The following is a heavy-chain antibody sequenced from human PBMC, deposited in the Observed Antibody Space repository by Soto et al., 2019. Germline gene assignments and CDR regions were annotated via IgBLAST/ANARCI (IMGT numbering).Heavy chain of an antibody. CDR3: ARAPGRLLAAYFEN. CDR1: GGSVSNGTYY. J-gene: IGHJ4*02. Sequence: SETLSLTCTVSGGSVSNGTYYWSWIRQPPGKGLEWLGYIYNNGGTHYNPSHKSRVTISRDTSKEQISLRLNAVTAADTAVYYCARAPGRLLAAYFENWGEGILFTVSS. D-gene: IGHD3-9*01. V-gene: IGHV4-61*01. CDR2: IYNNGGT.